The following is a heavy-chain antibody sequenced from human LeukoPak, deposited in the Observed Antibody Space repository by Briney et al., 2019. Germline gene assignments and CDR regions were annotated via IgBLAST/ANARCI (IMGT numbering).Heavy chain of an antibody. CDR2: ISSSSSYI. V-gene: IGHV3-21*01. CDR3: ARKTTVTIRAFDI. D-gene: IGHD4-11*01. J-gene: IGHJ3*02. Sequence: GGSLRLSCAASGFTFSSYSMTWVRQAPGKGLEWVSSISSSSSYIYYADSVKGRFTISRDNAKNSLYLQMNSLRAEDTAVYYCARKTTVTIRAFDIWGQGTMVTVSS. CDR1: GFTFSSYS.